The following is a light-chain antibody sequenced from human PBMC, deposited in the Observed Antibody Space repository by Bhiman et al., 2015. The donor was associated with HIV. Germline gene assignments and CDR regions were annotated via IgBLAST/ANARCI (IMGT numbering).Light chain of an antibody. V-gene: IGLV1-40*01. CDR1: TSNIGAGYD. J-gene: IGLJ2*01. CDR2: GNS. CDR3: QSYDNSLHGAV. Sequence: QPVLTQPPSVSGAPGQRVTISCTASTSNIGAGYDVHWYQQLPGTAPKLLIYGNSNRPSGVPDRFSGSKAGSSASLTITGLQSEDEADYYCQSYDNSLHGAVFGGGTRLTVL.